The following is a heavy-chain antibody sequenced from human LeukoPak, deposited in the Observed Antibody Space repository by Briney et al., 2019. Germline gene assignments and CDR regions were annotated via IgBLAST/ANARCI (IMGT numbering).Heavy chain of an antibody. CDR3: AKEKGYSSSWSFDY. J-gene: IGHJ4*02. V-gene: IGHV3-23*01. CDR2: ISGSGGST. Sequence: HPGGSLRLSCAASGLTFSNYALNWVRQAPGKGLEWVSSISGSGGSTYYADSVKGRSTISRDNSKNTLYLQMNSLRAEDTAVYYCAKEKGYSSSWSFDYWGQGTLVTVSS. D-gene: IGHD6-13*01. CDR1: GLTFSNYA.